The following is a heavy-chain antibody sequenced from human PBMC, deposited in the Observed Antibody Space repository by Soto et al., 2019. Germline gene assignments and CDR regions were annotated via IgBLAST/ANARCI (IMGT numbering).Heavy chain of an antibody. D-gene: IGHD6-19*01. J-gene: IGHJ6*02. CDR1: GFTFSSYG. CDR2: ISYDGSNK. CDR3: VKDGSSGWPYYYDMDV. Sequence: GGSLRLSCAASGFTFSSYGMHWVRQAPGKGLEWVAVISYDGSNKYYADSVKGRFTISRDNSKNTLYLQMSSLRAEDTAVYYCVKDGSSGWPYYYDMDVWGQGTTVTVSS. V-gene: IGHV3-30*18.